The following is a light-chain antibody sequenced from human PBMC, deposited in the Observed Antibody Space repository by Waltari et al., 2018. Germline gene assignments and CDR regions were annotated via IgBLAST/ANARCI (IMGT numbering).Light chain of an antibody. CDR3: SSYTTRTTHV. J-gene: IGLJ1*01. Sequence: QSALPQPASMSGSPGQSITISCFGTSSDVGAYDSVHWYQQYPGKAPKLFISEVYNRPSGVSDRFSASKSGNTASLTISGLQADDQADYYCSSYTTRTTHVFGTGTKVTVL. CDR1: SSDVGAYDS. CDR2: EVY. V-gene: IGLV2-14*01.